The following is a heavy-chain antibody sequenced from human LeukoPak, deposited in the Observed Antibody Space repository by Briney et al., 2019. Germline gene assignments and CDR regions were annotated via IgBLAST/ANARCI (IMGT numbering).Heavy chain of an antibody. CDR3: ARVQVLGTYDWFDP. J-gene: IGHJ5*02. Sequence: PGGSLRLSCAASGFTFSSYAMSWVRQAPGKGLEWVSVISGSGGSTDYADSVKGRFTISRDNSKNTLYVQLNSLRAEDTAIYYCARVQVLGTYDWFDPWGQGTLVTVSS. CDR1: GFTFSSYA. CDR2: ISGSGGST. V-gene: IGHV3-23*01. D-gene: IGHD4/OR15-4a*01.